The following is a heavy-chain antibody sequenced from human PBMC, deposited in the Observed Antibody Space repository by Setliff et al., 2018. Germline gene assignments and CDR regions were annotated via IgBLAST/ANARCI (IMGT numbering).Heavy chain of an antibody. V-gene: IGHV1-69*10. Sequence: SVKVSCKASGYTFISYDISWVRQAPGQGLEWMGGIIPILGIANYAQKFQGRVTITADKSTSTAYMELSSLRSEDTAVYYCASGYSGYDWLYYYGMDVWGQGTTVTVSS. CDR2: IIPILGIA. D-gene: IGHD5-12*01. CDR1: GYTFISYD. CDR3: ASGYSGYDWLYYYGMDV. J-gene: IGHJ6*02.